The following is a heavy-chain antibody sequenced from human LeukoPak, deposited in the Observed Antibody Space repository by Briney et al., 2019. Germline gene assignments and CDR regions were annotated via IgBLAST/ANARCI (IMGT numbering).Heavy chain of an antibody. V-gene: IGHV5-51*01. D-gene: IGHD3-10*01. CDR1: GYTFNYYW. Sequence: GESLKISCQGSGYTFNYYWIGWVRQKPGKGLEWMGIIYPDDSDTKYGPAFQGQVTISADKSINTAYLRWTSLKASDTAMHYCATLLGSGTFYPADYFDYWGQGTLVTVSS. CDR3: ATLLGSGTFYPADYFDY. CDR2: IYPDDSDT. J-gene: IGHJ4*02.